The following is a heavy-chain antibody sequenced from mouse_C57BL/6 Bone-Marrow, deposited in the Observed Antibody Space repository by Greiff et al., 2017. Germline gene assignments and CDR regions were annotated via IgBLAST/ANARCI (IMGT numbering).Heavy chain of an antibody. CDR1: GFTFSDAW. D-gene: IGHD1-1*01. V-gene: IGHV6-6*01. CDR2: IRNKANNHAT. J-gene: IGHJ4*01. CDR3: TVITTVVATRDYAMDY. Sequence: VQLKESGGGLVQPGGSMKLSCAASGFTFSDAWMDWVRQSPEKGLEWVAEIRNKANNHATYYAESVKGRFTISRDDSKSSVYLQMNSLRAEDTGIYYCTVITTVVATRDYAMDYWGQGTSVTVSS.